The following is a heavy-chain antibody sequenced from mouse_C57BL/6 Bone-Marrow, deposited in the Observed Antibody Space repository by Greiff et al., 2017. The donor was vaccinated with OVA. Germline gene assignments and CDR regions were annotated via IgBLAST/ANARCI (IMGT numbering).Heavy chain of an antibody. V-gene: IGHV5-4*01. CDR2: ISDGGSYT. CDR3: AKGPGRAWFAY. Sequence: EVQLVESGGGLVKPGGSLKLSCAASGFTFSSYAMSWVRQTPEKRLAWVATISDGGSYTYYPDNVKGRFTISRDNAKNNLYLQMSHLKAEDTAMYYCAKGPGRAWFAYWGQGTLVTVSA. CDR1: GFTFSSYA. J-gene: IGHJ3*01.